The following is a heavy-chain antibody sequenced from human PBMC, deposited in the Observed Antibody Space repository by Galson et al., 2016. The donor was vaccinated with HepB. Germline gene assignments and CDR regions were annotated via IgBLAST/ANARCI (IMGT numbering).Heavy chain of an antibody. CDR1: GGSVNSGSYY. CDR3: ARSARYCSGTSCYLPYFDY. CDR2: IYYSGST. D-gene: IGHD2-2*01. J-gene: IGHJ4*02. V-gene: IGHV4-61*01. Sequence: ETLSLTCTVSGGSVNSGSYYWSWIRQPPGKGLEWIGYIYYSGSTTYNPSLKGRVTISVDTSKNQFSLKLSSVTAADTAVYYCARSARYCSGTSCYLPYFDYWGQGTLVTVPS.